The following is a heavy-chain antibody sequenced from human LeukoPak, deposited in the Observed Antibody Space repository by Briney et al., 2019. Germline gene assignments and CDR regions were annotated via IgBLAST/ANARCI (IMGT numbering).Heavy chain of an antibody. Sequence: PGGSLRLSCADSGFTFSSYGVSWVRQAPGKGLEWVSSITDSGSTTYYADSVKGRFTTSKDNSRNTLYRQMNSLRAEDTAIYYCAKLSGDTDPWWGQGTLVTVSS. V-gene: IGHV3-23*01. CDR2: ITDSGSTT. CDR1: GFTFSSYG. CDR3: AKLSGDTDPW. D-gene: IGHD5-18*01. J-gene: IGHJ4*02.